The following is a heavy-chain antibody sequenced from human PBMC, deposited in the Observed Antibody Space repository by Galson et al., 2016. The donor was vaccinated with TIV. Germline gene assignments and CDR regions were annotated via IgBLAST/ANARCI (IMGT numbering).Heavy chain of an antibody. CDR2: ISGSSNTSP. CDR1: GFTFNYFG. D-gene: IGHD1-26*01. J-gene: IGHJ6*03. CDR3: ARNSRGAEYSGTYYFYYFYMDV. Sequence: SLRLSCAASGFTFNYFGMNWVRQAPGKGLEWVAGISGSSNTSPNYADSVKGRFTIFRDSTNNSLYLQMNSLRAEDSAVYYCARNSRGAEYSGTYYFYYFYMDVWGKGTTVTVSS. V-gene: IGHV3-48*04.